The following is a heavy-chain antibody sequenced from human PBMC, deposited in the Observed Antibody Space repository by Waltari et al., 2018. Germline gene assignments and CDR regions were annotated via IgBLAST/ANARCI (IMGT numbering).Heavy chain of an antibody. CDR1: GFIFSNYW. J-gene: IGHJ4*02. CDR2: IKKDGSEK. Sequence: EVQLVESGGGLVQPGGSLRLSCAASGFIFSNYWMNWVRQAPGKGLELVAKIKKDGSEKYYVDSVKGRFTISRDNAKNSLYLQMNSLRAEDTAIYYCARGALWSHDYWGQGTLVTVSS. V-gene: IGHV3-7*01. D-gene: IGHD3-10*01. CDR3: ARGALWSHDY.